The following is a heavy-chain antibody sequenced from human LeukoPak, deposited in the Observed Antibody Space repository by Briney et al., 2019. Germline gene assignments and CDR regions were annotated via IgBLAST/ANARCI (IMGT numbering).Heavy chain of an antibody. CDR3: AKLILMVYADY. J-gene: IGHJ4*02. CDR1: GFTFSSYS. V-gene: IGHV3-48*01. Sequence: PGGSLRLSCAASGFTFSSYSMNWVRQAPGKGLEWVSYISSTSSSIHYADSVKGRFTISRGNSKNTLYLQMNSLRAEDTAVYYCAKLILMVYADYWGQGTLVTVSS. D-gene: IGHD2-8*01. CDR2: ISSTSSSI.